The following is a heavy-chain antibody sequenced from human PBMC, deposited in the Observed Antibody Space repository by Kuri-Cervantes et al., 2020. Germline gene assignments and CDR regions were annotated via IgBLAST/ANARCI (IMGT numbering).Heavy chain of an antibody. V-gene: IGHV4-34*01. CDR1: GGSFSGYY. J-gene: IGHJ4*02. CDR2: VNHSGST. CDR3: ARGGWSLDY. D-gene: IGHD2-15*01. Sequence: SETLSLTCAVYGGSFSGYYWSWIRQPPGKGLEWIGEVNHSGSTNYNPSLKSRVTISVDTSKNQFSLKLNSVTAADTAVYYCARGGWSLDYWGQGTLVTVSS.